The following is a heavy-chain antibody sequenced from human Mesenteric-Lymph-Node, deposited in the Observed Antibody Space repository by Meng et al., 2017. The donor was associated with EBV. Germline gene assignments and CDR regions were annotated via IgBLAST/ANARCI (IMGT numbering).Heavy chain of an antibody. Sequence: VKLGGSGGVSIQPGGSLRLSCAASGLIFSHYAISWVRQAPGKGLEWVSAISGSSDKTHYADSVKGRFTISRDNAKNSLYLQMNSLRAEDTAVYYCARTTTVTSIDYWGQGTLVTVSS. CDR1: GLIFSHYA. D-gene: IGHD4-17*01. CDR3: ARTTTVTSIDY. J-gene: IGHJ4*02. V-gene: IGHV3-23*04. CDR2: ISGSSDKT.